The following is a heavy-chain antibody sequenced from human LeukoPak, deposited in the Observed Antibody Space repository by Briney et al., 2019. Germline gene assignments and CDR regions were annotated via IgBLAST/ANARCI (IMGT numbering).Heavy chain of an antibody. Sequence: GGSLRLSCAASGFTFSSYAMSWVRQAPGKGLEWVSAISGSGGSTYYADSVKGRFTISRDNSKNTLYLQMNSLRAEDTAVYYCAKDLGDYGDYTYEYWGQGTLVTASS. D-gene: IGHD4-17*01. CDR1: GFTFSSYA. CDR3: AKDLGDYGDYTYEY. V-gene: IGHV3-23*01. J-gene: IGHJ4*02. CDR2: ISGSGGST.